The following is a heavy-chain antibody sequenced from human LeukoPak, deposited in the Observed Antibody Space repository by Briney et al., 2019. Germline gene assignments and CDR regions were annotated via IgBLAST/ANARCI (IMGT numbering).Heavy chain of an antibody. D-gene: IGHD3-10*01. CDR2: IYYSGST. J-gene: IGHJ6*03. CDR1: GGSISSYY. Sequence: TSETLSLTCTVSGGSISSYYWSWIRQPPGKGLEWIGYIYYSGSTNYNPSLKSRVTISVDTSKNQFSLKLSSVTAADTAVYYCAVTPYGSGTPRYYYYYYMDVWGKGTTVTISS. CDR3: AVTPYGSGTPRYYYYYYMDV. V-gene: IGHV4-59*08.